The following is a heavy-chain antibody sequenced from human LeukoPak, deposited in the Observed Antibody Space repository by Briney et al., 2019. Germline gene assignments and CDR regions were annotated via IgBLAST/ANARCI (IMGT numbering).Heavy chain of an antibody. CDR1: GASISGGTYY. CDR2: IYYTGST. V-gene: IGHV4-39*01. Sequence: SETLSLTCSVSGASISGGTYYWGWIRQPPGKGLEWIGSIYYTGSTYDNPSLKGRVTISVDTSKNQFSLKLSSVTAADTAVYYCARRGGSGRAFDYWGQGTLVTVSS. D-gene: IGHD1-26*01. CDR3: ARRGGSGRAFDY. J-gene: IGHJ4*02.